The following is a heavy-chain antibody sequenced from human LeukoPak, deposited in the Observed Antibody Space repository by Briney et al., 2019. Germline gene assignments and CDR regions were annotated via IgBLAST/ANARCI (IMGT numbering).Heavy chain of an antibody. CDR3: ARSYSSSSRYMDV. J-gene: IGHJ6*03. Sequence: RSGGSLRLSCAASGLTFSSYSVNWVRQAPGKGLEWVSSISSRSNYLYYADSLKGRFTISRDNAKNSLYLQMHTLRAEDTAVYYCARSYSSSSRYMDVWGKGTTVTVSS. D-gene: IGHD6-6*01. CDR1: GLTFSSYS. CDR2: ISSRSNYL. V-gene: IGHV3-21*01.